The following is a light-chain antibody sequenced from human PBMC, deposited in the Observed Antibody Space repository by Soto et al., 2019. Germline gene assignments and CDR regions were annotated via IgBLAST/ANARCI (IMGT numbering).Light chain of an antibody. Sequence: QSVLTQPPSASGTPGQRVTISCSGSSSNIGSNTVNWYQQLPGMAPTLLIYSNNQRPSGVPDRFSGSNSGTSASLAVNGLQSEDEADYYCAAWDDSLNGPLFGGGTKLTVL. J-gene: IGLJ3*02. CDR3: AAWDDSLNGPL. CDR2: SNN. V-gene: IGLV1-44*01. CDR1: SSNIGSNT.